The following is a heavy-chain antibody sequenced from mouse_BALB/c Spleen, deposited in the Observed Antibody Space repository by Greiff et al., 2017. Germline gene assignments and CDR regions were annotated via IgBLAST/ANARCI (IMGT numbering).Heavy chain of an antibody. Sequence: EVMLVESGGGLVQPGGSLRLSCATSGFTFTDYYMSWVRQPPGKALEWLGFIRNKANGYTTEYSASVKGRFTISRDNSQSILYLQMNTLRAEDSATYYCARERNGNYGYAMDYWGQGTSVTVSS. V-gene: IGHV7-3*02. CDR3: ARERNGNYGYAMDY. J-gene: IGHJ4*01. CDR2: IRNKANGYTT. D-gene: IGHD2-1*01. CDR1: GFTFTDYY.